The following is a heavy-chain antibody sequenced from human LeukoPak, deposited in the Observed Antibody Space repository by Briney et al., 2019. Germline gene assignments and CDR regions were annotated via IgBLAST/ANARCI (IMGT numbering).Heavy chain of an antibody. Sequence: GSLRLSCAASGFTFSSYDMHWVRQAPGKGLEWVAVIWYDGSDKYFADSVKGRFTISRDNSKNTLYLQMNSLTAEDTAVYYCARALGGGSAMDVWGQGTTVTVSS. J-gene: IGHJ6*02. V-gene: IGHV3-33*01. D-gene: IGHD3-16*01. CDR1: GFTFSSYD. CDR2: IWYDGSDK. CDR3: ARALGGGSAMDV.